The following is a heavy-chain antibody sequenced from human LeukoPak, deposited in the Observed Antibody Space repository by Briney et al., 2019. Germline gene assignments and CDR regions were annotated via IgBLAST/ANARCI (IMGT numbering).Heavy chain of an antibody. V-gene: IGHV1-2*06. CDR2: INPNNGGA. Sequence: ASVKVSCKASEYTFTGYYMHWVRQAPGQGLEWMGRINPNNGGAKYAQKFQGRVSMTRDTSITTAYMELSRLTSDDTAVYFCARGGLTMGWVGPSDDFPWFDYWGKGTLVPVS. CDR3: ARGGLTMGWVGPSDDFPWFDY. J-gene: IGHJ5*01. CDR1: EYTFTGYY. D-gene: IGHD3-3*01.